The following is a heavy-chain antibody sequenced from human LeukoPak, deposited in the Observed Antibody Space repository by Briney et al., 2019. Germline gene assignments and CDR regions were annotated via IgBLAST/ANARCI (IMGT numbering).Heavy chain of an antibody. CDR1: GGSIRSGTYY. V-gene: IGHV4-61*02. J-gene: IGHJ6*03. CDR3: ARATTVVSTTYYYYYYMDV. D-gene: IGHD4-23*01. CDR2: IYLSGST. Sequence: SQTLSLTCTVSGGSIRSGTYYWTWIRQAAGKGLEWVGRIYLSGSTTYNPSLKGRVTISADTSKNQFSLKLSSVTAADTAVYYCARATTVVSTTYYYYYYMDVWGKGTTVTVSS.